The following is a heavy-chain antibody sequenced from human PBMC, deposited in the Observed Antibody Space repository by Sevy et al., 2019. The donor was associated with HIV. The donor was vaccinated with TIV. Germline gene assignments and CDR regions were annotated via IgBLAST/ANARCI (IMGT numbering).Heavy chain of an antibody. J-gene: IGHJ6*02. Sequence: AAVKVSCKASGYTFTSYAMNWVRQAPGQGLEWMGWINTNTGNPTYAQGFTGRFVFSLDTSVSTAYLQISSLKAEDTAVYYCARYPLSGYKHCSGGSCLGHYYGMDVWGQGTLVTVSS. CDR2: INTNTGNP. CDR1: GYTFTSYA. D-gene: IGHD2-15*01. V-gene: IGHV7-4-1*02. CDR3: ARYPLSGYKHCSGGSCLGHYYGMDV.